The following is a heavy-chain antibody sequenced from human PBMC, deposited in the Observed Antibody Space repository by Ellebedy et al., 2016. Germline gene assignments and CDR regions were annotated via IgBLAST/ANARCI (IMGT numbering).Heavy chain of an antibody. CDR2: VNKDGDST. CDR1: GFTFSNYG. D-gene: IGHD3-16*01. Sequence: GESLKISXAASGFTFSNYGMNWVRQAPGKGLAWVSGVNKDGDSTYYAESVKGRFTISRDNAKNLLFLQMNSLRAEDTAVYYCAAGGHMTLLESWGRGTLVTVSS. V-gene: IGHV3-23*03. CDR3: AAGGHMTLLES. J-gene: IGHJ4*02.